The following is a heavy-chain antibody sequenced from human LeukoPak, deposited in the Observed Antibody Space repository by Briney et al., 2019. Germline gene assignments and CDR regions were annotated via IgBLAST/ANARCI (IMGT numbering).Heavy chain of an antibody. CDR3: ARVPYDFWSGYSY. D-gene: IGHD3-3*01. Sequence: PGGSLRLSCAASGFTFSSYSMNWVRQAPVKGLEWVSSISSSSSYIYYADSVKGRFTISRDNAKNSLYLQMNSLRAEDTAVYYCARVPYDFWSGYSYWGQGTLVTVSS. CDR2: ISSSSSYI. V-gene: IGHV3-21*01. J-gene: IGHJ4*02. CDR1: GFTFSSYS.